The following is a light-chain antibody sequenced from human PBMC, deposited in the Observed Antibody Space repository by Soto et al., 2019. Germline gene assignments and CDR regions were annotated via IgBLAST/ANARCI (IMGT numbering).Light chain of an antibody. CDR2: EVS. V-gene: IGLV2-14*01. CDR1: SGYVGGSQY. J-gene: IGLJ1*01. Sequence: QSVLTQPASVSGSPGQSVTISCTGTSGYVGGSQYVSWYQHHPGKAPKLIISEVSNRPSGFSNRFSGSKSGNTASLTISGLQAEDEADYYCSSRTSTSTYVFGTGTKLTVL. CDR3: SSRTSTSTYV.